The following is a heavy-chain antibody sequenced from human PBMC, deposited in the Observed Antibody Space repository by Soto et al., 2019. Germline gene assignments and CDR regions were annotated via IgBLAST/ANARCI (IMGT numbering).Heavy chain of an antibody. CDR1: GFTFSTYA. V-gene: IGHV3-13*01. D-gene: IGHD3-16*01. CDR2: IGKAGDT. J-gene: IGHJ4*02. Sequence: HPGGSLRLSCAASGFTFSTYAMHWVRQAPGKGLEWVSAIGKAGDTYYSDSVRDRFTLSRENAKNSLFLEMNSLRAGDTAVYYCARGHARDWGAFDYWGPGTLVT. CDR3: ARGHARDWGAFDY.